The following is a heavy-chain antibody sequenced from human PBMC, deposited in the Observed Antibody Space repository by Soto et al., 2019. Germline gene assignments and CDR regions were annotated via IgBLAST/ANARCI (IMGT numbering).Heavy chain of an antibody. D-gene: IGHD6-19*01. CDR3: ARDSKQWLVGYYYGMDV. V-gene: IGHV1-18*01. J-gene: IGHJ6*02. CDR2: ISAYNGNT. Sequence: GASVKVSCKASGYTFTSYGISWVRQAPGQGLEWMGWISAYNGNTNYAQKLQGRVTMTTDTSTSTAYMELRSLRSDDTAVYYCARDSKQWLVGYYYGMDVWAQGTTVTVSS. CDR1: GYTFTSYG.